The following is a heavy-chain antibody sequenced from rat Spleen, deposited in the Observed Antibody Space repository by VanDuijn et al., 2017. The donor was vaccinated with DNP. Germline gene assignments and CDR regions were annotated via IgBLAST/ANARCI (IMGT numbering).Heavy chain of an antibody. CDR1: GFNFSNYG. Sequence: EVQLVESGGDLVQPGRSLKLSCAASGFNFSNYGMAWVRQAPTQGLEWVASISTGGGSTYYRDSAKGRFTISRDNAKNTLYLQMDSLRSEDTATYYCASLWTLTYWGQGTLVTVSS. CDR2: ISTGGGST. J-gene: IGHJ3*01. V-gene: IGHV5S13*01. D-gene: IGHD1-3*01. CDR3: ASLWTLTY.